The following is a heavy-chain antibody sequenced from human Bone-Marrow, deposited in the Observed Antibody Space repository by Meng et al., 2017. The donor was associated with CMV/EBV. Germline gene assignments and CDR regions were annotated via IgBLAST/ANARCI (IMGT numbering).Heavy chain of an antibody. CDR1: GFTFSSYA. Sequence: GESLKISCAASGFTFSSYAMSWVRQAPGKGLEWVSSISSSSSYIYYADSVKGRFTISRDNAKNSLYLQMNSLRAEDTAVYYCARDTRRTYYYDSSGYYQYFQHWGQGTLVTVSS. CDR2: ISSSSSYI. CDR3: ARDTRRTYYYDSSGYYQYFQH. J-gene: IGHJ1*01. D-gene: IGHD3-22*01. V-gene: IGHV3-21*01.